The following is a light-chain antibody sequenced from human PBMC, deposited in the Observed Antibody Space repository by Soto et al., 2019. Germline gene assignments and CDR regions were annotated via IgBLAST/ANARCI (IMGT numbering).Light chain of an antibody. J-gene: IGLJ2*01. CDR1: SSNIGSNP. CDR2: GSN. CDR3: AAWDDNLFGPV. Sequence: QSVLAQPPSASGIPGQRVAISCSGTSSNIGSNPVNWFQQLPGTAPKLLIYGSNQRPSGVPDRFSGSKSGTSASLAISGLQSEDEADYYCAAWDDNLFGPVFGGGTKLTVL. V-gene: IGLV1-44*01.